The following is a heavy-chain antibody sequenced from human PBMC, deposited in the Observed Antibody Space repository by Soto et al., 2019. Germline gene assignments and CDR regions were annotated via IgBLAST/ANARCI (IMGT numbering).Heavy chain of an antibody. V-gene: IGHV3-15*01. CDR3: CVVKRLDQYSTSGYWFDP. CDR2: IKSKADGETK. J-gene: IGHJ5*02. Sequence: LRLSCAASGFTCSHAWMSWVRQAPGKGLEWVGRIKSKADGETKDYGAPVRGRFTISRDDAKDTLYLQMNSLRIEDTAVYYCCVVKRLDQYSTSGYWFDPWGPGTLVTVSS. D-gene: IGHD2-15*01. CDR1: GFTCSHAW.